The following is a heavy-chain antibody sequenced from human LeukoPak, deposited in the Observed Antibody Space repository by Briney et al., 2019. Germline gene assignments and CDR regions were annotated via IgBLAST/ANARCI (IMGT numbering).Heavy chain of an antibody. CDR3: ARVSIVGATHYFDY. CDR2: IYTSGST. V-gene: IGHV4-4*07. CDR1: GGSTSSYY. D-gene: IGHD1-26*01. Sequence: SETLSLTCTVSGGSTSSYYWGWIRQPAGKGLEWIGRIYTSGSTNYNPSLKSRVTMSVDTSKNQFSLKLSSVTAADTAVYYCARVSIVGATHYFDYWGQGTLVTVSS. J-gene: IGHJ4*02.